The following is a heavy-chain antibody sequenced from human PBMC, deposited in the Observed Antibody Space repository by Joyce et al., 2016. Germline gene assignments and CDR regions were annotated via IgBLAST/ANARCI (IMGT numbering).Heavy chain of an antibody. CDR2: ISSNRNYI. CDR1: GFTFSSYS. V-gene: IGHV3-21*01. D-gene: IGHD1-14*01. J-gene: IGHJ6*02. CDR3: ARNSAPRAYTYYGLDV. Sequence: AASGFTFSSYSMNWVRQDPGKGLEWVSFISSNRNYIYYADSVKGRFTISRGNAKSSLFLQMDSLRAEDTAVYYCARNSAPRAYTYYGLDVWGQGTTVTVSS.